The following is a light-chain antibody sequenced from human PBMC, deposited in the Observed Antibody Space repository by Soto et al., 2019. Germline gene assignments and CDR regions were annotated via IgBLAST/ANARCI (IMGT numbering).Light chain of an antibody. J-gene: IGLJ3*02. Sequence: QSALTQPASVSGSPGQSITISCTGTNSDVGGYNYVSWYQQHPGKAPELMIYEVSHRPSGVSNRFSGSKSDNTASLTISGLQAEDEADYYCCSHAGGSSWVFGGGTKLTVL. V-gene: IGLV2-14*01. CDR1: NSDVGGYNY. CDR2: EVS. CDR3: CSHAGGSSWV.